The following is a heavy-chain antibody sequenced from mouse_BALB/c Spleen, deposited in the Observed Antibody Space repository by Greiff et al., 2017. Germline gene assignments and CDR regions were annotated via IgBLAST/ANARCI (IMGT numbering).Heavy chain of an antibody. J-gene: IGHJ3*01. V-gene: IGHV5-4*02. CDR1: GFTFSDYY. D-gene: IGHD2-14*01. CDR3: AREGYRNDGAWFAY. Sequence: EVKVVESGGGLVKPGGSLKLSCAASGFTFSDYYMYWVRQTPEKRLEWVATISDGGSCTYYPDSVKGRFTISRDNAKNNLYLQMSSLKSEDTAMYYSAREGYRNDGAWFAYWGQGTLVTVSA. CDR2: ISDGGSCT.